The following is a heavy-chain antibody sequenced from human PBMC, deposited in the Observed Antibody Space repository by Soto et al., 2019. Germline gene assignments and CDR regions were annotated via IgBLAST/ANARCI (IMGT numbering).Heavy chain of an antibody. CDR3: ARRCSGSYYDY. Sequence: EVQLLESGGGLVQPGGSLRLSCAASGFTFSSYAMRWVRQAPGKGLEWVSAISGSGDSTYYADSVKGRFTTSRDNSKNTLYLQMNSLRAEDTAVYYCARRCSGSYYDYGGQGTLVTVSS. V-gene: IGHV3-23*01. CDR1: GFTFSSYA. D-gene: IGHD1-26*01. J-gene: IGHJ4*02. CDR2: ISGSGDST.